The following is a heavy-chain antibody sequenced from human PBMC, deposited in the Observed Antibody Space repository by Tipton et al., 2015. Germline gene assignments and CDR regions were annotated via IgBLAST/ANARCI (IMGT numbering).Heavy chain of an antibody. Sequence: QLVQSGAEVKKPGASVKVSCKASGYTFTSYGITWVRQAPGQGLEWMGWISVYNGKTNYAHNLQGRVTMTTDTSTSTAYMELRSLRPDDTAVYYCARDNSVGYPYFDFWGQGTLVTVSS. V-gene: IGHV1-18*01. CDR2: ISVYNGKT. CDR1: GYTFTSYG. D-gene: IGHD1-1*01. J-gene: IGHJ4*02. CDR3: ARDNSVGYPYFDF.